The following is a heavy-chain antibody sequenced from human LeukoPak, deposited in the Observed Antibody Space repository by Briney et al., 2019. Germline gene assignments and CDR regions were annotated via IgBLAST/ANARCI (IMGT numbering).Heavy chain of an antibody. V-gene: IGHV3-74*01. CDR3: ARVYDILTGYSLGY. D-gene: IGHD3-9*01. CDR2: INSDGSST. Sequence: GGSLRLSCAASGFTFSIYWMHWLRHAPGKGLVWASRINSDGSSTSYADSVKGRFTISRHNAKNTLYLQMNSLRAEDTAVYYCARVYDILTGYSLGYWGQGTLVTVSS. J-gene: IGHJ4*02. CDR1: GFTFSIYW.